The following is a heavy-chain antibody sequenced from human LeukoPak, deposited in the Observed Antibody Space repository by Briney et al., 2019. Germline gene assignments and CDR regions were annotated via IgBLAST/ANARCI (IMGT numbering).Heavy chain of an antibody. V-gene: IGHV4-39*01. CDR3: ARRGDSSGYYPFDY. D-gene: IGHD3-22*01. J-gene: IGHJ4*02. Sequence: PSETLSLTCTVSGGSISSSSYYWGWIRQPPGEGLEWIGSIYYSGSTYYNPSLKSRVTISVDTSKNQFSLKLSSVTAADTAVYYCARRGDSSGYYPFDYWGQGTLVTVSS. CDR2: IYYSGST. CDR1: GGSISSSSYY.